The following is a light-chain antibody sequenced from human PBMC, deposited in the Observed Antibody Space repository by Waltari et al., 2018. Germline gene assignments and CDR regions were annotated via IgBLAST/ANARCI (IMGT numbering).Light chain of an antibody. J-gene: IGLJ2*01. CDR2: VKN. CDR1: SLRTSY. Sequence: SELTQDPAVSVALGQTVKIPCQGDSLRTSYASWYQQRPGQAPPLVIYVKNNRPSGIPGRFSGSSSGSTASLTITGVQAEDEADYYCTSRDSTGNLLFGGGTKLTVL. CDR3: TSRDSTGNLL. V-gene: IGLV3-19*01.